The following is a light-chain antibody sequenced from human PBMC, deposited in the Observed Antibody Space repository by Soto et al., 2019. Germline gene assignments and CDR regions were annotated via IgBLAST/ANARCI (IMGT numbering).Light chain of an antibody. CDR3: QSYDSSNVV. V-gene: IGLV6-57*01. CDR1: SGSIAGNY. Sequence: NFMLTQPHSVSESPGKTVTISCTRSSGSIAGNYVQWYQQCPGSSPTTVIYEDNQRPSGVPDRFSGSIDSSSNSASLTISGLKTEDEADYYCQSYDSSNVVFGGGTKVTVL. CDR2: EDN. J-gene: IGLJ3*02.